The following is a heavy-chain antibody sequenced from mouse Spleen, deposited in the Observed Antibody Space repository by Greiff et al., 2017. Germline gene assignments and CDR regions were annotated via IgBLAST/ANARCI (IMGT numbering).Heavy chain of an antibody. D-gene: IGHD3-2*02. CDR3: ARHLRQLTFDY. CDR1: GFTFSSYT. V-gene: IGHV5-9*01. CDR2: ISGGGGNT. J-gene: IGHJ2*01. Sequence: EVQLVESGGGLVKPGGSLKLSCAASGFTFSSYTMSWVRQTPEKRLEWVATISGGGGNTYYPDSVKGRFTISRDNAKNTLYLQMSSLRSEDTALYYCARHLRQLTFDYWGQGTTLTVSS.